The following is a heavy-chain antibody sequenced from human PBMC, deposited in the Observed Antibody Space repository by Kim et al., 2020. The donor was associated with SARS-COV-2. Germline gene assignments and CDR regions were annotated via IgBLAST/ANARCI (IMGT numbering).Heavy chain of an antibody. CDR2: ISSSSSYI. CDR1: GFTFSSYS. J-gene: IGHJ5*02. Sequence: GGSLRLSCAASGFTFSSYSMNWVRQAPGKGLEWVSSISSSSSYIYYADSVKGRFTISRDNAKNSLYLQMNSLRAEDTAVYYCASGTKVLRYFDWLSWFDPWGQGTLVTVSS. CDR3: ASGTKVLRYFDWLSWFDP. D-gene: IGHD3-9*01. V-gene: IGHV3-21*01.